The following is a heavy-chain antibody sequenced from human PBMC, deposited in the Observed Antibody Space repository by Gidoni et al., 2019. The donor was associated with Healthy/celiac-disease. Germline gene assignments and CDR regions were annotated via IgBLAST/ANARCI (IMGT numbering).Heavy chain of an antibody. D-gene: IGHD2-2*01. V-gene: IGHV3-23*01. CDR1: GFPFSSYA. Sequence: EVQLLESGGGLVQPGGSLRLSCAASGFPFSSYAMSWVRQAPGKGLEWVSAISGSGGSTYYADSVKGRFTISRDNSKNTLYLQMNSLRAEDTAVYYCAKAPNQLSWRGWFDPWGQGTLVTVSS. CDR2: ISGSGGST. J-gene: IGHJ5*02. CDR3: AKAPNQLSWRGWFDP.